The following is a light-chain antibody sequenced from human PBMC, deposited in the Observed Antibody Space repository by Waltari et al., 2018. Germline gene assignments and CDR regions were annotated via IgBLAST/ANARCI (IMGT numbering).Light chain of an antibody. V-gene: IGKV3-20*01. J-gene: IGKJ1*01. CDR2: DAS. CDR1: QSVRRT. CDR3: QKYGTLPAT. Sequence: LYCRASQSVRRTLAWYQQKPGQAPRLLIYDASTRATGVPDRFSGSGFGTDFSLTISRLEPEDFAVYYCQKYGTLPATFGQGTKVEIK.